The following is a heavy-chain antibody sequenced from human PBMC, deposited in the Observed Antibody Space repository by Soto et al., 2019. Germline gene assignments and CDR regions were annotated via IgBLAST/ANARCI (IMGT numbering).Heavy chain of an antibody. V-gene: IGHV4-4*02. CDR1: GGSISSSNW. CDR3: ARDVIAAAGTAG. Sequence: QVQLQESGPGLVKPSGTLSLTCAVSGGSISSSNWWSWVRQPPGKGLEWIGEIFHSGSTNFNPSLKSRVTISVDKAKNQFSLNLNSVTAADTAVYYCARDVIAAAGTAGWGQGTLVTVSS. CDR2: IFHSGST. J-gene: IGHJ4*02. D-gene: IGHD6-13*01.